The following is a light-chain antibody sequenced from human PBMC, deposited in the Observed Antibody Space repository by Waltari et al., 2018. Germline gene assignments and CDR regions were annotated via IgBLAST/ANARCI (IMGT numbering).Light chain of an antibody. J-gene: IGKJ2*01. CDR1: QIVSSN. CDR2: DAS. V-gene: IGKV3-15*01. Sequence: IVMTQSPATLSVSPGERATLSCRASQIVSSNLAWYQQKPGQAPRLLIYDASTRATDIPARFSGSGSGTEFTLTISSLQSEDFAVYYCQQYNDWPPMYTFGQGTKLEI. CDR3: QQYNDWPPMYT.